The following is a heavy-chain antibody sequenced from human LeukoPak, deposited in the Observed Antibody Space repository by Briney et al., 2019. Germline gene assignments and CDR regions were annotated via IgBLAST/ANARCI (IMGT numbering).Heavy chain of an antibody. CDR1: GFTFSSYA. CDR3: AKDPIVGATSCYFDY. V-gene: IGHV3-23*01. Sequence: PGGSLRLSCGASGFTFSSYAMNWVRQAPGKGLEWVSLISGSGGSTYYADSVKGRFTISRDNSKNTLFLQMNSLRVEDTAVYYCAKDPIVGATSCYFDYWGQGTLVTVSS. D-gene: IGHD1-26*01. CDR2: ISGSGGST. J-gene: IGHJ4*02.